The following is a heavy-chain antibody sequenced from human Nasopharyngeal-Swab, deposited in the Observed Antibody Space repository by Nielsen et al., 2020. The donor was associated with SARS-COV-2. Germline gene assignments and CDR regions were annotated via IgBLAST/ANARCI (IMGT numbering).Heavy chain of an antibody. J-gene: IGHJ4*02. D-gene: IGHD4-23*01. Sequence: GESLKISCAASGFTFSSYWMSWVRQAPGKGLEWVANIKQDGSEKYYVDSVKGRFTISRDNAKDSLYLQMNSPRAEDTAVYYCARDRWYLGYWGQGTLVTVSS. CDR1: GFTFSSYW. V-gene: IGHV3-7*01. CDR2: IKQDGSEK. CDR3: ARDRWYLGY.